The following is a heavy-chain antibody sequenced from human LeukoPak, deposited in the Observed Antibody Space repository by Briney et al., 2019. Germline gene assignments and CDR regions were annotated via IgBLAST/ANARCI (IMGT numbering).Heavy chain of an antibody. CDR1: GGSISTSNYY. CDR2: INHSGST. J-gene: IGHJ3*02. Sequence: SETLSLTCTVSGGSISTSNYYWGWIRQPPGKGLEWIGEINHSGSTNYNPSLKSRVTISVDTSKNQFSLKLSSVTAADTAVYYCARGFYGPDAFDIWGQGTMVTVSS. CDR3: ARGFYGPDAFDI. V-gene: IGHV4-39*07. D-gene: IGHD4-17*01.